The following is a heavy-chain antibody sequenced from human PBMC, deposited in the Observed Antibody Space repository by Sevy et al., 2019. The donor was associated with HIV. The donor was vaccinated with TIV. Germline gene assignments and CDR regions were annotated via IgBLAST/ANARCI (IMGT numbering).Heavy chain of an antibody. CDR1: GFTFSSYW. V-gene: IGHV3-7*01. Sequence: GGSLRLSCAASGFTFSSYWMSWVRQAPGKGLEWVANIKQGGSEKYYVDSVKGRFTISRDNAKNSLYLQMNSLRAEDTDVYYCASDQSGVRGVKLARNWFDPWGQGTLVTVSS. CDR3: ASDQSGVRGVKLARNWFDP. D-gene: IGHD3-10*01. J-gene: IGHJ5*02. CDR2: IKQGGSEK.